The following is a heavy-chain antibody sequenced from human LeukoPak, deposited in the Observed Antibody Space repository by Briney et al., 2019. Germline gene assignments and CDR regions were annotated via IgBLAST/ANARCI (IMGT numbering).Heavy chain of an antibody. CDR3: AKGGGYSSSWHAFGAFDI. V-gene: IGHV3-30*18. D-gene: IGHD6-13*01. Sequence: PGGSLRLSCAASGFTFSSYSMNWVRQAPGKGLEWVAVISYDGSNKYYADSVKGRFTISRDNSKNTLYLQMNSLRAEDTAVYYCAKGGGYSSSWHAFGAFDIWGQGTMVTVSS. CDR1: GFTFSSYS. CDR2: ISYDGSNK. J-gene: IGHJ3*02.